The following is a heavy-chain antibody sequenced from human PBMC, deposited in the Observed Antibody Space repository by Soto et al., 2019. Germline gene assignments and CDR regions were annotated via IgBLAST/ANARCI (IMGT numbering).Heavy chain of an antibody. V-gene: IGHV1-69*13. Sequence: SVKVSCKASGGTFSSYAISWVRQAPGQGLEWMGGIIPIFGTANYAQKFQGRVTITADESTSTAYMELSSLRSEDTAVYYCARDAQTHCSGGSCYWDAFDIWGQGTMVTVSS. J-gene: IGHJ3*02. CDR2: IIPIFGTA. CDR1: GGTFSSYA. CDR3: ARDAQTHCSGGSCYWDAFDI. D-gene: IGHD2-15*01.